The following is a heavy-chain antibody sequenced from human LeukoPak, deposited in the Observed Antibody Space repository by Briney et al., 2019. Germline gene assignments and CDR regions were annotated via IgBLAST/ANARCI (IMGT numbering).Heavy chain of an antibody. J-gene: IGHJ4*02. CDR2: IYYSGST. CDR1: GVSISSSTYY. D-gene: IGHD6-13*01. CDR3: ARRGYSSSWPTFDY. V-gene: IGHV4-39*01. Sequence: SETLSLTCTVSGVSISSSTYYWGWIRQPPGKGLEWIGSIYYSGSTYYNPALKSRVTISVDTSKNQFSLKLSSVTAADTAVYYCARRGYSSSWPTFDYWGQGTLVTVSS.